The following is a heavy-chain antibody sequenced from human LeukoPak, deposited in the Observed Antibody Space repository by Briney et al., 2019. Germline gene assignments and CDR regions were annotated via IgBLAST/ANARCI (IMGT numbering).Heavy chain of an antibody. CDR2: MNPNSGDT. CDR1: GYTFTSYD. D-gene: IGHD2-2*01. CDR3: GRGRELVVVPAAPRKEYYYYMDV. V-gene: IGHV1-8*03. Sequence: ASVKVSCKASGYTFTSYDFNWVRQATRQGLEWMGWMNPNSGDTGNAQKFQGRGTITRDTTISTAHTELNSLRSDDTAVYYCGRGRELVVVPAAPRKEYYYYMDVWGKGTAVTLP. J-gene: IGHJ6*03.